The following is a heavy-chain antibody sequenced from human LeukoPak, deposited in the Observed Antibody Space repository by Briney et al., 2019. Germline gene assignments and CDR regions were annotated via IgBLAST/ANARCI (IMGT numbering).Heavy chain of an antibody. Sequence: PSGTLSLTCGVSGGSITSTNWWSWVRQPPGQGLEWIGEISLTGRTNYNPSLIGRVIMSLDESRNQLSLTLTSVTGADTAMYYCGKVGGNSNSWGQGTLVTVSS. J-gene: IGHJ5*02. D-gene: IGHD4-23*01. CDR3: GKVGGNSNS. CDR2: ISLTGRT. CDR1: GGSITSTNW. V-gene: IGHV4-4*02.